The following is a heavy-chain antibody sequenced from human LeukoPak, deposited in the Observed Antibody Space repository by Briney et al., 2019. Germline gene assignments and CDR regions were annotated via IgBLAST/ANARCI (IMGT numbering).Heavy chain of an antibody. V-gene: IGHV3-7*01. J-gene: IGHJ6*03. D-gene: IGHD5-18*01. CDR3: ARASSSGYRIYYMDV. CDR1: GFTFSSYW. CDR2: IKQDGSEK. Sequence: PGGSLRLSCAASGFTFSSYWMTWVRQAPGKGLEWVANIKQDGSEKYYVDSVKGRFTISRDNAKNSLYLQMNSLRAEDTAVYYCARASSSGYRIYYMDVWGKGTTVTVSS.